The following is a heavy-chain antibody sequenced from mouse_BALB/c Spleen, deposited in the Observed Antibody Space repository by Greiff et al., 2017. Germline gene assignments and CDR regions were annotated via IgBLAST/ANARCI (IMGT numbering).Heavy chain of an antibody. D-gene: IGHD2-3*01. V-gene: IGHV1-39*01. Sequence: EVKLVESGPELEKPGASVKISCKASGYSFTGYNMNWVKQSNGKSLEWIGNIDPYYGGTSYNQKFKGKATLTVDKSSSTAYMQLKSLTSEDSAVYYCARGGHYDGYYDYAMDYWGQGTSVTVSS. CDR1: GYSFTGYN. CDR3: ARGGHYDGYYDYAMDY. J-gene: IGHJ4*01. CDR2: IDPYYGGT.